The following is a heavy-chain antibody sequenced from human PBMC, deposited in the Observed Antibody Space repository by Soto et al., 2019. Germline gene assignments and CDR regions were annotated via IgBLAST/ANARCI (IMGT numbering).Heavy chain of an antibody. J-gene: IGHJ4*02. CDR2: IRGSGGST. D-gene: IGHD2-2*01. V-gene: IGHV3-23*01. CDR3: AIALLGGLPPSY. CDR1: GFSFSTYA. Sequence: EVQLLESGGGLVQPGGSLRLSCAASGFSFSTYAMSWVRQAPGKGLEWVSAIRGSGGSTYYADSVKGRFTISRDNSKNPLYLQMNSLRAEDTAVYYCAIALLGGLPPSYWGQGTLVTVSS.